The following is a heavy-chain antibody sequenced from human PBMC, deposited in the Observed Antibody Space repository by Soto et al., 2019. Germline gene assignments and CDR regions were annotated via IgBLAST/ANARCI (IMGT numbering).Heavy chain of an antibody. Sequence: PSETLSLTCAVYGGSFSGYYWSWIRQPPGKGLEWIGEINHSGSTNYNPSLKSRVTISVDTSKNQFSLKLSSVTAADTAVYYCARSSIAARWRGYYFDYWGQGTLVTVSS. CDR2: INHSGST. CDR3: ARSSIAARWRGYYFDY. J-gene: IGHJ4*02. D-gene: IGHD6-6*01. V-gene: IGHV4-34*01. CDR1: GGSFSGYY.